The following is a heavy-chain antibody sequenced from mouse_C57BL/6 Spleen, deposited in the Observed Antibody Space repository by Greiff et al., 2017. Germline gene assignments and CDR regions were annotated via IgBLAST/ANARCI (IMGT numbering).Heavy chain of an antibody. Sequence: EVKLEESGDGLVKPGGSLKLSCAASGFTFSDYGMHWVRQAPEKGLVWVAYISSGSSTIYYAASVKGRFTISRDKAKNTLFREMTSLMSDDTAMYYGARPDDYYAMVYWGQGASGTVAS. V-gene: IGHV5-17*01. CDR2: ISSGSSTI. D-gene: IGHD2-3*01. CDR1: GFTFSDYG. CDR3: ARPDDYYAMVY. J-gene: IGHJ4*01.